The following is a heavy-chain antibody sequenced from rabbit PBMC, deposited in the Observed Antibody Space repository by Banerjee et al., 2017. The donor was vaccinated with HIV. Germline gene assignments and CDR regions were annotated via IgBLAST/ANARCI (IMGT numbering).Heavy chain of an antibody. CDR2: INTSSGNI. Sequence: QSLEESGGDLVKPGASLTLTCTASGFSFGQDMCWVRQAPGKGLEWIACINTSSGNIVYASWAKGRFTISKTSSTTVTLQMTSLTAADTATYFCARGPGVVGYDWDLWGPGTLVTVS. V-gene: IGHV1S40*01. D-gene: IGHD6-1*01. J-gene: IGHJ4*01. CDR1: GFSFGQD. CDR3: ARGPGVVGYDWDL.